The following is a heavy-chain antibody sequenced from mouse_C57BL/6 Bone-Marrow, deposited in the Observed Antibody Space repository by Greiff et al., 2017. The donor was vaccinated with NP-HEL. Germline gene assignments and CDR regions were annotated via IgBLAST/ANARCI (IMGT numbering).Heavy chain of an antibody. CDR3: ARALPGPYYFDY. J-gene: IGHJ2*01. CDR1: GFTFSDYY. D-gene: IGHD3-1*01. V-gene: IGHV5-16*01. Sequence: EVKLVESEGGLVQPGSSMKLSCTASGFTFSDYYMAWVRQVPEKGLEWVANINYDGSSTYYLDSLKSRFIISRDNAKNILYLQMSSLKSEDTATYYCARALPGPYYFDYWGQGTTLTVSS. CDR2: INYDGSST.